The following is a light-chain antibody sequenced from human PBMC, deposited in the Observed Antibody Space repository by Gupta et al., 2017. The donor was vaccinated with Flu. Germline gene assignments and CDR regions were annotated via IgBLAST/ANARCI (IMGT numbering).Light chain of an antibody. V-gene: IGLV2-14*01. Sequence: QSALPPPASVSGSPGQSITISCTGTSSDVGGYKYVSWYQHHPGKAPKLMIYEVSDRPSGVSSRFSGSKSGNTASLTISGLQAEDEADYYCSSYASSSTNVVFGGGTRLTVL. J-gene: IGLJ2*01. CDR3: SSYASSSTNVV. CDR1: SSDVGGYKY. CDR2: EVS.